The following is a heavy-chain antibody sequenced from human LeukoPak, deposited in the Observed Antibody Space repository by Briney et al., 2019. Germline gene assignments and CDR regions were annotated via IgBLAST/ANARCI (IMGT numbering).Heavy chain of an antibody. J-gene: IGHJ4*02. CDR2: ISYDGSNK. Sequence: GGSLRLSCAASGFTFNDYRMHWVRQAPGKGLERVAVISYDGSNKYYADSVKGRFTISRDNSKNTLYLQMNSLRVEDTAVYYCASERGYWGQGTLVTVSS. V-gene: IGHV3-30-3*01. CDR3: ASERGY. CDR1: GFTFNDYR.